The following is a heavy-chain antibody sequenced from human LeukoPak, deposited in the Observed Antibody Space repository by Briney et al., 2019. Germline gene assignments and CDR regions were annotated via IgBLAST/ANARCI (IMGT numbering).Heavy chain of an antibody. CDR3: AKDRWRGSYYTFDY. Sequence: PGGSLRLSCTASGFSFSDYGMHWVRQAPGRGLEWVAVIWNDGSNKYYADSVKGRFTISRDNSKNTLYLQMNSLRGEDTAVYYCAKDRWRGSYYTFDYWGQGTLVTVSS. CDR1: GFSFSDYG. D-gene: IGHD1-26*01. V-gene: IGHV3-33*06. J-gene: IGHJ4*02. CDR2: IWNDGSNK.